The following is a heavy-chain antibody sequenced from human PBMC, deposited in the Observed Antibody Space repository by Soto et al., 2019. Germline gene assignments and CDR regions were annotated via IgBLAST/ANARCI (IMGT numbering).Heavy chain of an antibody. CDR2: IYHSGST. CDR3: ARGAGELSLYYFDY. D-gene: IGHD3-16*02. J-gene: IGHJ4*02. V-gene: IGHV4-4*02. CDR1: GGSISSSNW. Sequence: SETLSLSWAVSGGSISSSNWWSWVRQPPGKGLEWIGEIYHSGSTNYNPSLKSRVTISVDKSKNQFSLKLSYVTAADTAVYYCARGAGELSLYYFDYWGQGTLVTVSS.